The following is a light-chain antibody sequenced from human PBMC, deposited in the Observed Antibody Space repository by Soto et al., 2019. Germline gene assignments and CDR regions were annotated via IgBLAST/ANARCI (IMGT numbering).Light chain of an antibody. V-gene: IGKV1-39*01. Sequence: QMTLSHSSLSASVGGRVTLTCGASQSISTYLNWYQQTPGKAPALLISSASTLQSGVPSRFSGSGSGTDFTLTISSLQPEDFASYYCQQSNSMPFTFGQGTRLDIK. CDR3: QQSNSMPFT. CDR2: SAS. J-gene: IGKJ5*01. CDR1: QSISTY.